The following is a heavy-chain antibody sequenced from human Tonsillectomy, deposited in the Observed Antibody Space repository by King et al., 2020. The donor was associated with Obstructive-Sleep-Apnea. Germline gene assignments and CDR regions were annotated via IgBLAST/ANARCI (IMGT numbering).Heavy chain of an antibody. CDR1: GYTFTGYY. D-gene: IGHD3-22*01. Sequence: VQLVESGAEVKKPGASVKVSCKASGYTFTGYYMHWVRQAPGQGLEWMGWINPNSGGTNYAQKFQGRVTMTRDTSISTAYMELSRLRSDDTAVYYCARDPFSGWYSYDSSGYWGQGTLVTVSS. CDR2: INPNSGGT. J-gene: IGHJ4*02. CDR3: ARDPFSGWYSYDSSGY. V-gene: IGHV1-2*02.